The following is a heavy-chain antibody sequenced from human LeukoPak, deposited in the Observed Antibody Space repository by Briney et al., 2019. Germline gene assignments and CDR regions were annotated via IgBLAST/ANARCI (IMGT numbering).Heavy chain of an antibody. V-gene: IGHV3-23*01. Sequence: GGSLRLSCAASGFTFSSHAMSWVRQSPEKGLEWVSAISDSGGSTYYADSVKGRFTISRDNSKNTLYLQMNSLRAEDTAVYYCAKEDYYDSSGYYPLGYWGQGTLVPVSS. CDR1: GFTFSSHA. CDR2: ISDSGGST. D-gene: IGHD3-22*01. CDR3: AKEDYYDSSGYYPLGY. J-gene: IGHJ4*02.